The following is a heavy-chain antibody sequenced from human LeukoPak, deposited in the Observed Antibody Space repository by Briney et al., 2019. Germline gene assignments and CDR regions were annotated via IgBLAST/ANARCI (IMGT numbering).Heavy chain of an antibody. Sequence: ASLKISCKASGYTFTGYYMHWVRQAPGQGLEWMGWIKPNSGGTNYAQKFQGRVTMTRDTSISTAYMEQSRLRSDDTAVYYCAREGEDSSTIDYWGQGTLVTVSS. CDR3: AREGEDSSTIDY. V-gene: IGHV1-2*02. J-gene: IGHJ4*02. CDR1: GYTFTGYY. CDR2: IKPNSGGT. D-gene: IGHD6-6*01.